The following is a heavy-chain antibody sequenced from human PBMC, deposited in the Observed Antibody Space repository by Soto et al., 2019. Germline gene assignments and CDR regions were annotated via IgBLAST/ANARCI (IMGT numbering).Heavy chain of an antibody. CDR3: SWAGFGEFVDY. Sequence: SETLSLTCTVSGGSISSGDFYWTWIRQPPGKGLEWIGEINHSGSTNYNPSLKSRVTISVDTSKNQFSLKLSSVTAADTAVYYCSWAGFGEFVDYWGQGTLVTVSS. CDR2: INHSGST. J-gene: IGHJ4*02. V-gene: IGHV4-30-4*03. D-gene: IGHD3-10*01. CDR1: GGSISSGDFY.